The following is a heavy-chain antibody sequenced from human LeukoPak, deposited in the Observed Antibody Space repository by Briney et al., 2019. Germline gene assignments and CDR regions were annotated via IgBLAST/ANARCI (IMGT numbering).Heavy chain of an antibody. V-gene: IGHV3-11*01. D-gene: IGHD3-9*01. CDR2: ISSPGSTT. CDR1: GFRFSDYY. Sequence: PGGSLRLSYAASGFRFSDYYMSWIRQAPGKGLEWVSWVSFISSPGSTTYYADSVKGRFTISRDNAKNSLYLQMNSLSAGDTAVYYCARGGGYDSGYPRYFDLWGRGTLVTVSS. CDR3: ARGGGYDSGYPRYFDL. J-gene: IGHJ2*01.